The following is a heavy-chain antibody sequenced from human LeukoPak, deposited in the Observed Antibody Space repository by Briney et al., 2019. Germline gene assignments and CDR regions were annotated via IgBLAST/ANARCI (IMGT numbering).Heavy chain of an antibody. Sequence: ASVKVSCKASGGTFSSYAISWVRQAPGQGLEWMGGIIPIFGTANYAQKFQGRVTITADESTSTAYMEPSSLRSEDTAVYYCARDQGHSSGWYVNYFDYWGQGTLVTVSS. CDR3: ARDQGHSSGWYVNYFDY. V-gene: IGHV1-69*13. CDR2: IIPIFGTA. J-gene: IGHJ4*02. CDR1: GGTFSSYA. D-gene: IGHD6-19*01.